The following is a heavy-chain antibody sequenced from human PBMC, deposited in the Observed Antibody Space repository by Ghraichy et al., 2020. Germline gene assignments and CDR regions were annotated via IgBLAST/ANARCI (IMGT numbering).Heavy chain of an antibody. CDR1: GGSFSTGGYS. V-gene: IGHV4-30-2*01. CDR3: ARGGPAIPPDGLDV. CDR2: IFHSGST. J-gene: IGHJ6*02. Sequence: SQTLSLTCAVSGGSFSTGGYSWNWIRQPPGKGLELIGYIFHSGSTFYNPSLRSRVTISVDRSKRQFSLNLKSVTAADTAVYFCARGGPAIPPDGLDVWGQGTTVTVSS. D-gene: IGHD2-2*02.